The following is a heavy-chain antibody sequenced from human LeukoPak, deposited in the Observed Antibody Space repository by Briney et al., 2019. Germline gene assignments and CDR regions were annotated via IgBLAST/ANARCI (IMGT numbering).Heavy chain of an antibody. CDR3: ARDQAYSFDY. Sequence: GGSLRLSCAASGFTFSAYSMNWVRQAPEKGPEWVSYIGSSSSPIYYADSVKGRFTISRDNAKNSLYLQMDSLRAEDTAVYYCARDQAYSFDYWGQGTLVTVSS. D-gene: IGHD4-11*01. CDR1: GFTFSAYS. V-gene: IGHV3-48*01. J-gene: IGHJ4*02. CDR2: IGSSSSPI.